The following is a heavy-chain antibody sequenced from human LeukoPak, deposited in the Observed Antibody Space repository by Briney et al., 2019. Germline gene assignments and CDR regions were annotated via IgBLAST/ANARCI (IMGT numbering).Heavy chain of an antibody. D-gene: IGHD2-15*01. Sequence: SETLSLTCAVYGGSFSGYYWSWIRQPPGKGLEWIGEINHSGSTNYNPSLKSRVTISVDTSKNQFSLKLSSVTAADTAVYYCARGSVAATPRFDYWGQGTLVTVSS. V-gene: IGHV4-34*01. CDR3: ARGSVAATPRFDY. CDR2: INHSGST. CDR1: GGSFSGYY. J-gene: IGHJ4*02.